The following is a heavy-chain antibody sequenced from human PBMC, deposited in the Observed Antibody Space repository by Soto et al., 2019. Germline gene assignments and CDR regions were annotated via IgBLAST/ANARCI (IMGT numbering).Heavy chain of an antibody. V-gene: IGHV4-34*01. CDR1: GGSFSGYY. CDR2: INHSGST. J-gene: IGHJ6*02. Sequence: SETLSLTCAVYGGSFSGYYWSWIRQPPGKGLEWIGEINHSGSTNYNPSLKSRVTISVDTSKNQFSLKLSSVTAADTAVYYCARCRRLGELSLYRLYYYYSGMDVWGQGTTVTVSS. CDR3: ARCRRLGELSLYRLYYYYSGMDV. D-gene: IGHD3-16*02.